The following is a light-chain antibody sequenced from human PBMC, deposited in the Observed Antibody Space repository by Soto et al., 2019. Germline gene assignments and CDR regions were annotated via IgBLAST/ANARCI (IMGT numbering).Light chain of an antibody. J-gene: IGLJ1*01. Sequence: QSALTQPRSVSGSPGQSVTISCTGTSSDVGGYEYVSWYQQYPGKAPKLMIYAVTRRPSGVPDRFSGSKSGNTASLTISGLQAEDEADYYCSSYTRSSTLIFGIGTKLTVL. V-gene: IGLV2-11*01. CDR2: AVT. CDR3: SSYTRSSTLI. CDR1: SSDVGGYEY.